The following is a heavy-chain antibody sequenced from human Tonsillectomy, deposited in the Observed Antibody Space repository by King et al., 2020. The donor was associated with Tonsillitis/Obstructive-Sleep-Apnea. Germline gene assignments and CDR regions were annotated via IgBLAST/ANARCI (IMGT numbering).Heavy chain of an antibody. D-gene: IGHD3-3*01. J-gene: IGHJ5*02. CDR2: VYPSDSDT. V-gene: IGHV5-51*01. Sequence: QLVQSGAEVKKPGESLKISCKGSDYTFSRYWIAWVRQMPGKGLEWMGIVYPSDSDTRYSPSFRGQVTISVDTSINTAYLQWSSLKASDTAMYYCASGTSGYYSRFDPWGQGTLVTVSS. CDR1: DYTFSRYW. CDR3: ASGTSGYYSRFDP.